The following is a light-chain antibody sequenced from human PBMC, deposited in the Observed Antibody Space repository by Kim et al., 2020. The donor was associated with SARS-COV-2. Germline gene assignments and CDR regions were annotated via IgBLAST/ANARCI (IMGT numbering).Light chain of an antibody. Sequence: ALGQTARITCQGDSLRNYYASWYQQKPRQAPVVVIYGRNDRPSGIPDRFSGSNSGNTASLTITGAQAEDEANYYCNSRDSSGNHLVFGGGTQLTVL. V-gene: IGLV3-19*01. CDR1: SLRNYY. CDR3: NSRDSSGNHLV. J-gene: IGLJ3*02. CDR2: GRN.